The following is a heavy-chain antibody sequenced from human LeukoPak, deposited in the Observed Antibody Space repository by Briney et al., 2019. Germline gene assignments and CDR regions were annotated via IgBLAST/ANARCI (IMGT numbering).Heavy chain of an antibody. V-gene: IGHV3-23*01. CDR2: ISGSGGST. J-gene: IGHJ4*02. Sequence: GESLRLSRAASGFTLSSYAMGWVCHAPGKGLEWVSDISGSGGSTYYADSVKGRFTISRDNSKNTLYLQMNSLRAEDTAVYYCAKMGWGRYCSSPSCYCFDYWGQGTLVTVSS. CDR3: AKMGWGRYCSSPSCYCFDY. CDR1: GFTLSSYA. D-gene: IGHD2-2*01.